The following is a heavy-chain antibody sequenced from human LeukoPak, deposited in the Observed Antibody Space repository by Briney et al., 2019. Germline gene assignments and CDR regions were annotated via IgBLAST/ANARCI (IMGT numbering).Heavy chain of an antibody. V-gene: IGHV4-4*09. CDR1: GGSISSYS. CDR3: ARQGPGYGQYFFDY. Sequence: SETLSLTCTVSGGSISSYSWSWIRQPPGKALEWIGYIQTSGSTNYYPSLKSRVIISVDTSKNHFSLRLSSVTAADTAVYYCARQGPGYGQYFFDYWGQGTLVTVSS. J-gene: IGHJ4*02. D-gene: IGHD5-12*01. CDR2: IQTSGST.